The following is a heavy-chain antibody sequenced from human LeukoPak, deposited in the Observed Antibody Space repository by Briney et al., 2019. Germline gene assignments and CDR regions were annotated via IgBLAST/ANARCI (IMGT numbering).Heavy chain of an antibody. CDR1: GGSISNYY. D-gene: IGHD1-1*01. Sequence: SETLSLTCTVSGGSISNYYWSWIRQPPGGGLEWIGYINYSGSTNYNPSLKNRVTISVDTSKNQFSLKVTSVTAADTAVYYCARLNGGYWGQGTLVTVSS. V-gene: IGHV4-59*08. J-gene: IGHJ4*02. CDR2: INYSGST. CDR3: ARLNGGY.